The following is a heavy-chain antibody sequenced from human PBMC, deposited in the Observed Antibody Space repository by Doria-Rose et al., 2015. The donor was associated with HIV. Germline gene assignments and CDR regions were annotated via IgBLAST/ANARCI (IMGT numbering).Heavy chain of an antibody. CDR3: ARGHYDVLTDSTYFFDF. J-gene: IGHJ4*02. D-gene: IGHD3-9*01. CDR2: INPNSGDT. V-gene: IGHV1-2*04. Sequence: EWMGWINPNSGDTNYAQKFQGWVTMTRDTSISTIYMELGRLRSDDTAVYFCARGHYDVLTDSTYFFDFWGQGTL.